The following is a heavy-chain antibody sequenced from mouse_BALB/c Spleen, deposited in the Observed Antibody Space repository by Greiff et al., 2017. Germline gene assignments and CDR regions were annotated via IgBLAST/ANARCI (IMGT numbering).Heavy chain of an antibody. V-gene: IGHV1-31*01. CDR3: ARGENWYFDV. J-gene: IGHJ1*01. Sequence: EVMLVESGPELVKPGASVKISCKASGYSFTGYYMHWVKQSHVKSLEWIGRINPYNGATSYNQNFKDKASLTVDKSSSTAYMELRSLTSEDSAVYYCARGENWYFDVWGAGTTVTVSS. CDR2: INPYNGAT. CDR1: GYSFTGYY.